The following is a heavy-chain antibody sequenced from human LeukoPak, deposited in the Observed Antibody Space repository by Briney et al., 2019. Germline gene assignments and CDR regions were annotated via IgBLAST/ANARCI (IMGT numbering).Heavy chain of an antibody. D-gene: IGHD6-6*01. CDR3: ARGDSSSDSADYYYYYYMDV. Sequence: ASVKVSCKASGYTFTSYGISWVRQAPGQGLEWMGWISAYNGNTNYAQKLQGRVTMTTDTSTSTAYMELRSLRSDDTAVYYCARGDSSSDSADYYYYYYMDVWGKGTTVTVSS. J-gene: IGHJ6*03. CDR1: GYTFTSYG. V-gene: IGHV1-18*01. CDR2: ISAYNGNT.